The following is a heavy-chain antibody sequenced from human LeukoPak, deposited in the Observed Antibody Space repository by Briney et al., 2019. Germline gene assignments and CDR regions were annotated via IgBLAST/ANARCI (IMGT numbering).Heavy chain of an antibody. CDR3: ARDPLYGDYNY. Sequence: GGSLRLSCAASGFTFSSYEMNWVRQAPGKGLEWVSSISSSSSYIYYADSVKGRFTISRDNAKNSLYLQMNSLRAEDTAVYYCARDPLYGDYNYWGQGTLVTVSS. CDR1: GFTFSSYE. V-gene: IGHV3-21*01. J-gene: IGHJ4*02. D-gene: IGHD4-17*01. CDR2: ISSSSSYI.